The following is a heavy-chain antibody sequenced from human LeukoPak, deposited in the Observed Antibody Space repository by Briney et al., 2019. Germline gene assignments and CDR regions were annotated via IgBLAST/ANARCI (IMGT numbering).Heavy chain of an antibody. Sequence: GGSLRLSCVASGFTFSGYWMSWVRQAPGKGLEWMANIKQDGSEKYYVDSVKGRFTISRDNAKNSLYLQMNSLRAEDTAVYYSARGTYYYGSGSPETGYWGQGTLVTVSS. CDR2: IKQDGSEK. V-gene: IGHV3-7*03. D-gene: IGHD3-10*01. J-gene: IGHJ4*02. CDR1: GFTFSGYW. CDR3: ARGTYYYGSGSPETGY.